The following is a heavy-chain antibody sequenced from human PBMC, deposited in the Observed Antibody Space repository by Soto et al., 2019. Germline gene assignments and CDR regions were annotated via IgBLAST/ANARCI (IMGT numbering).Heavy chain of an antibody. J-gene: IGHJ4*02. CDR3: ASGGAGAG. V-gene: IGHV1-2*02. CDR1: GYTFTGYY. D-gene: IGHD3-16*01. CDR2: INPNSGGT. Sequence: QVQLVQSGAEVKKPGASVKVSCKASGYTFTGYYMHWVRQAPGQGLEWMGWINPNSGGTNYAQKFQGRVTMTRDTPGSTGKRERSGLRGDERAVCDWASGGAGAGWGQGTLVTVSS.